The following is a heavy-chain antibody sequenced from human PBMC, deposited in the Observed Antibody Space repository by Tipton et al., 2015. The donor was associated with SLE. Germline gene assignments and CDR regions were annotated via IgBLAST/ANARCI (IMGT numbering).Heavy chain of an antibody. V-gene: IGHV4-59*12. CDR3: ARSLYDTNWFFFDL. CDR2: ISYGNT. CDR1: NGSISSYY. Sequence: TLSLTCTVSNGSISSYYWSWIRQPPGKGLEWLGYISYGNTKYNPSLRSRLTISVDTSKNQFSLSLSLVTAADTAMYYCARSLYDTNWFFFDLWGQGTLVTVSS. J-gene: IGHJ5*02. D-gene: IGHD1-1*01.